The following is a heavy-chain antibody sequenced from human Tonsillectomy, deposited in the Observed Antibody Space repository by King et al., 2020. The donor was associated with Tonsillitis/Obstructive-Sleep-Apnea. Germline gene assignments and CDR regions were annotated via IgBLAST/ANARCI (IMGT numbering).Heavy chain of an antibody. CDR1: GFTFDDYA. CDR3: VKGSTGYDSWFDL. V-gene: IGHV3-9*01. Sequence: VQLVESGGGLVQPGRSLRLSCAASGFTFDDYAMHWVRQAPGKGLEWVSGISWNGGTIGYADSVKGRFTISRDNAQNSLYLQMNSLRAEDTALYYCVKGSTGYDSWFDLWGQGTLVTVSS. J-gene: IGHJ5*02. D-gene: IGHD5-12*01. CDR2: ISWNGGTI.